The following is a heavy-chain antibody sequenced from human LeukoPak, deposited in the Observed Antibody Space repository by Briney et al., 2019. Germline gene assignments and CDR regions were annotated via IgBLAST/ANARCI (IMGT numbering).Heavy chain of an antibody. CDR2: IKQDGSAK. Sequence: GGSLRLSRAASGFTFSSYWMTWVRQAPGKGLEWVANIKQDGSAKYYVDSVKGRFTISRDNAKNSLYLQMNSLGAEDTAVYYCVRQYNSSWLQFFDYWGQGTLVTVSS. J-gene: IGHJ4*02. CDR1: GFTFSSYW. V-gene: IGHV3-7*04. D-gene: IGHD6-13*01. CDR3: VRQYNSSWLQFFDY.